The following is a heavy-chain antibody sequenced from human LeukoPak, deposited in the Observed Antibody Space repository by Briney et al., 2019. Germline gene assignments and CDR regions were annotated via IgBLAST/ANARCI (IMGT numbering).Heavy chain of an antibody. V-gene: IGHV5-10-1*04. CDR1: GYSFTSYW. J-gene: IGHJ4*02. CDR2: IDPSDSYT. CDR3: ARRGSSSFDY. Sequence: GESLKISCKGSGYSFTSYWISWVRQMPGKGLEWMGRIDPSDSYTNYSPSFQGQVTISADKSISTAYLQWSSLKASDTAMYYCARRGSSSFDYWGQGTLVTVSS. D-gene: IGHD6-6*01.